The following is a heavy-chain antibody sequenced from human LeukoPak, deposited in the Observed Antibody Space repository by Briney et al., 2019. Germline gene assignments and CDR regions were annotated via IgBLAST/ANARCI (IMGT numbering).Heavy chain of an antibody. CDR1: GFTFSAYG. CDR3: ATDGYGVTDF. V-gene: IGHV3-30*02. D-gene: IGHD4-17*01. CDR2: DGDNK. Sequence: GGSLRLSCAASGFTFSAYGMHWVRQAPGKGLEWVAHDGDNKYYADSVNGRFTISRDNSKNTLYLHMNRLRAEDTAVYFCATDGYGVTDFWGQGTLVTVSS. J-gene: IGHJ4*02.